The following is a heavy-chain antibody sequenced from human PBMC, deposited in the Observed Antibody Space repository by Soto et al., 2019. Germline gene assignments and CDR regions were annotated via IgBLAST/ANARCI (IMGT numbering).Heavy chain of an antibody. J-gene: IGHJ4*02. CDR2: INPNSGDT. V-gene: IGHV1-2*02. Sequence: AASVKVSCKASRNTFTGYYVHWGRQAPGQGLEWMGWINPNSGDTNYAQKFQGRVTMTRDTSISTAYMELSRLRSDDTAVYYCARARGYGDLDYWGQGTLVTVSS. CDR3: ARARGYGDLDY. D-gene: IGHD4-17*01. CDR1: RNTFTGYY.